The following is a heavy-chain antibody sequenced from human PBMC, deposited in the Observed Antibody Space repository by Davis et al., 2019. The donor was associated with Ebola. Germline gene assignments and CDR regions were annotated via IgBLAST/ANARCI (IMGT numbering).Heavy chain of an antibody. J-gene: IGHJ4*02. D-gene: IGHD1-1*01. CDR3: ARGPWGTYFEY. CDR2: IIPLVGTV. V-gene: IGHV1-69*06. CDR1: GGTFSTNS. Sequence: SVKVSCKASGGTFSTNSISWVRQAPGQGLEWMGAIIPLVGTVNYAQEFQGRVTITADKSTSTAYMELSSLRSEDTAVYYCARGPWGTYFEYWGQGTLVTVSS.